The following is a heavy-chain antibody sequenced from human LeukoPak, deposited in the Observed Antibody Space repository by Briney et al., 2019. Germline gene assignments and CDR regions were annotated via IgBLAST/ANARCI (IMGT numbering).Heavy chain of an antibody. D-gene: IGHD3-22*01. CDR1: GYTFTDYT. Sequence: GASVKVSCKASGYTFTDYTMHRLRQAPGQRLDWMGWINGGSGNTKYSPEFQGRVTITGDTSASTAYMELSSLRSEDTAVYYCANPRYDSSGYYYVDWGQGTLVTVSS. CDR3: ANPRYDSSGYYYVD. J-gene: IGHJ4*02. CDR2: INGGSGNT. V-gene: IGHV1-3*01.